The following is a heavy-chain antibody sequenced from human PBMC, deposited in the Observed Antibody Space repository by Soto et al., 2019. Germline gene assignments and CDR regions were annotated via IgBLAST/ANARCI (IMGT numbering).Heavy chain of an antibody. Sequence: SETLSLTCAVSGGSISSGGYSWSWIRQPPGKGLEWIGYIYHSGSTYYNPSLKSRVTISVDRAKNQFSLKLSSVTAADTAVYYCARDRIAGDFRGWFDPWGQGTLVTVSS. CDR2: IYHSGST. V-gene: IGHV4-30-2*01. D-gene: IGHD7-27*01. J-gene: IGHJ5*02. CDR1: GGSISSGGYS. CDR3: ARDRIAGDFRGWFDP.